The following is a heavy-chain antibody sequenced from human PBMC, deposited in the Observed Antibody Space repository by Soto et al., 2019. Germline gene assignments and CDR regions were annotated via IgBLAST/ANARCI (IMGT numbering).Heavy chain of an antibody. J-gene: IGHJ4*02. Sequence: EVRLVESGGVLVQPGGSLRLSCAASGFTFSTYWMHWVRQAPGKGLVWVSRINGDGTTTQYADSVKGRFTISRDNAKNTLYLQMNTLRGDDTAMYYCASIPMVRGPSDYWGQGTLVTVSS. D-gene: IGHD3-10*01. CDR1: GFTFSTYW. CDR3: ASIPMVRGPSDY. V-gene: IGHV3-74*02. CDR2: INGDGTTT.